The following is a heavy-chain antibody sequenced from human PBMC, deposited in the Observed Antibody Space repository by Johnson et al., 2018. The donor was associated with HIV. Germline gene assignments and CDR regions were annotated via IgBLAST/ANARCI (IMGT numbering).Heavy chain of an antibody. CDR3: AREMATIRGYAFDI. Sequence: QLVESGGGLVKPGGSLRLSCAASGFTFSSYAMHWVRQAPGKGLEYVSAISSNGGSTYYANSVKGRFTISRENSKNTLYLQMNSLRAEDTAVYYCAREMATIRGYAFDIWGQGTMVTVSS. D-gene: IGHD5-24*01. V-gene: IGHV3-64*01. J-gene: IGHJ3*02. CDR2: ISSNGGST. CDR1: GFTFSSYA.